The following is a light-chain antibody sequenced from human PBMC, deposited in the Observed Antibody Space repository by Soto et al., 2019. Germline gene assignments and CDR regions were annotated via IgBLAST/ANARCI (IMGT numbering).Light chain of an antibody. CDR2: GHN. CDR3: SSYTGSSINTVV. CDR1: TTNIGAGYE. J-gene: IGLJ2*01. V-gene: IGLV1-40*01. Sequence: QSVLTQPPSVSGAPGQRVTISCTGSTTNIGAGYEVHWYQQRPGTAPKLLVSGHNIRPSGVPDRFYGSKSGTSASLAITGLQAEDEADYYCSSYTGSSINTVVFGGGTKLTVL.